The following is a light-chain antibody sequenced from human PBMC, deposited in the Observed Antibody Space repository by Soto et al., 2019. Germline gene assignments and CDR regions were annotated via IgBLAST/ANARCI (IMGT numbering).Light chain of an antibody. CDR2: DAY. CDR3: QQRKRWPPHT. CDR1: HSVEKY. Sequence: EVVLTQSPATLALSPGERAILSCRASHSVEKYLAWYQQKPGQATRLLIYDAYNRATVIPARFSGSGSDTDLNLTTNSLEPEALAVYYCQQRKRWPPHTVGGGIKVEIK. J-gene: IGKJ4*01. V-gene: IGKV3-11*01.